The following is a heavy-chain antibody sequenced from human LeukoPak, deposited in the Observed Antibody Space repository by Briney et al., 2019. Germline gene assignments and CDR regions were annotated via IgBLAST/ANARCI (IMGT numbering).Heavy chain of an antibody. J-gene: IGHJ4*02. Sequence: PGGSLRLSCAASGFTFSNYGMNWVRQSLAKGLEGVSSIRSNGNVYYADSVKGRFTISRDNAENSLSLQMNSLAPEDAAIYFCARDWGRRTAPFDHWGRGTRVTDSS. CDR2: IRSNGNV. CDR1: GFTFSNYG. V-gene: IGHV3-21*01. CDR3: ARDWGRRTAPFDH. D-gene: IGHD3-16*01.